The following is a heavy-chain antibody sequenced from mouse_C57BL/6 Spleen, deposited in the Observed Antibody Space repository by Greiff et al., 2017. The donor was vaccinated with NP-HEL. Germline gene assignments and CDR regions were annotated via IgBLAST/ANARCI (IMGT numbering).Heavy chain of an antibody. CDR1: GYTFTSYG. D-gene: IGHD1-1*01. J-gene: IGHJ2*01. CDR3: ARWAAYYGSSYEGYFDY. Sequence: QVQLQQSGAELARPGASVKLSCKASGYTFTSYGISWVKQRTGQGLEWIGEIYPRSGTTYYNEKFKGKATLTADKSSSTAYMELRSLTSEDSAVCFWARWAAYYGSSYEGYFDYWGQGTTLTVSS. V-gene: IGHV1-81*01. CDR2: IYPRSGTT.